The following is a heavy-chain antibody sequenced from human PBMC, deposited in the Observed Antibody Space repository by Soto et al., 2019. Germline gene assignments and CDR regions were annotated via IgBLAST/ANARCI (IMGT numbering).Heavy chain of an antibody. D-gene: IGHD3-16*02. Sequence: ASVKVSCKASGYTFTSYAMHWVRQAPGQRLEWMGWINAGNGNTKYSQKFQGRVTITRDTSASTAYMELSSLRSEDTAVYYCARHWGSYRSFDYWGQGTLVTVSS. V-gene: IGHV1-3*01. CDR1: GYTFTSYA. CDR2: INAGNGNT. CDR3: ARHWGSYRSFDY. J-gene: IGHJ4*02.